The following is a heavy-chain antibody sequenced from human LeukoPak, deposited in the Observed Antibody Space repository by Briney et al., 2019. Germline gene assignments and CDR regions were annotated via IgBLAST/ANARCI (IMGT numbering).Heavy chain of an antibody. CDR3: ARGRPPVTGYDFWSGTFDY. D-gene: IGHD3-3*01. Sequence: ASVKVSCRASGYTFTSYDINWVRQATRQGLEWMGWMNPNSGNTGYAQKFQGRVTITRNTSISTAYMELSSLRSEDTAVYYCARGRPPVTGYDFWSGTFDYWGQGTLVTVSS. CDR2: MNPNSGNT. CDR1: GYTFTSYD. J-gene: IGHJ4*02. V-gene: IGHV1-8*03.